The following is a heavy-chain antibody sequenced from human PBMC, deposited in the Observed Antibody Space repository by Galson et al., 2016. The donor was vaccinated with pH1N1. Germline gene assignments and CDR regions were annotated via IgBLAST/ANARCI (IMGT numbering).Heavy chain of an antibody. CDR1: GGSINSGSYY. CDR2: LYTSGST. V-gene: IGHV4-61*02. CDR3: ARSTGYCSSANRYSGAEYFQL. D-gene: IGHD2-2*01. J-gene: IGHJ1*01. Sequence: TLSLTCTVSGGSINSGSYYWNWIRQPAGKGLEWIGRLYTSGSTNYNPSLKSRVTISEDTSKNQIFLKLSSVTAADTAVYYCARSTGYCSSANRYSGAEYFQLWGQGTLATVSS.